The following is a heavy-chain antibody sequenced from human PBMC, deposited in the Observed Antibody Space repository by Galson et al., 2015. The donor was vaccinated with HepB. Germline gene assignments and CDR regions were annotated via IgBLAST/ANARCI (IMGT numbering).Heavy chain of an antibody. CDR3: TRVGDIAAAAFFDY. Sequence: SLRLSCAASGLTFGDYAMIWVRQAPGKGLEWVGFIRSEVYGGTTEYAASVKGRFTISRDDSKSIAYLQMNSLKTEDTAVYYCTRVGDIAAAAFFDYRGQGTLVTVSS. D-gene: IGHD6-13*01. V-gene: IGHV3-49*04. J-gene: IGHJ4*02. CDR1: GLTFGDYA. CDR2: IRSEVYGGTT.